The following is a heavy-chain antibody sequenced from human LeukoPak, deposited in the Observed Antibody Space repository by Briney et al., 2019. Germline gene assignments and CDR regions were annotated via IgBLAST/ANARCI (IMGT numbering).Heavy chain of an antibody. CDR2: INHSGST. D-gene: IGHD3-10*01. CDR3: ARLYYGSGSYYNS. J-gene: IGHJ4*02. CDR1: GGSFSGYY. V-gene: IGHV4-34*01. Sequence: SETLSLTCAVYGGSFSGYYWSWLRQPPGKGLEWIGEINHSGSTNYNPSLKSRVTISVDPSKNQFSLKLSSVTAADTAVYYCARLYYGSGSYYNSWGQGTLVTVSS.